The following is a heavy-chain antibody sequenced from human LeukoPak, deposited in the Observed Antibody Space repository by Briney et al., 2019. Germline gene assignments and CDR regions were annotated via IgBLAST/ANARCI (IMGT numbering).Heavy chain of an antibody. CDR3: ARGVDFWSGSPYFDF. CDR2: IYPGEPET. Sequence: GESLKISCKGSGYSFNSYYIGWVRQMPGKGVEWMGSIYPGEPETRYSPSFEGQVTISLDRSITTSYLQWSSLKASDTALYYCARGVDFWSGSPYFDFWGQGSLVTVS. V-gene: IGHV5-51*01. J-gene: IGHJ4*02. D-gene: IGHD3-3*01. CDR1: GYSFNSYY.